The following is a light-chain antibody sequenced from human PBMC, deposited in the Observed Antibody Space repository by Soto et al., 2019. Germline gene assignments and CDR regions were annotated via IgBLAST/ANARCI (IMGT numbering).Light chain of an antibody. CDR1: SSDVGTYNY. Sequence: QYALTQPASVSGSPGQSITISCTGTSSDVGTYNYVSWYQQHPGKAPKLMIYDVSNRPSGVSDRFSGSKSGNTASLTISGLQAEDEADYYCSSYISSSTSVVFGGGTKLTVL. J-gene: IGLJ2*01. CDR3: SSYISSSTSVV. CDR2: DVS. V-gene: IGLV2-14*01.